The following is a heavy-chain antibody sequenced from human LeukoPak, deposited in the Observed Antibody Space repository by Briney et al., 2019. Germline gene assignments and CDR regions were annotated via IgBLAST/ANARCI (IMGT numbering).Heavy chain of an antibody. CDR1: GGSISSGSYY. CDR2: IYTSGST. J-gene: IGHJ3*02. D-gene: IGHD2-2*01. CDR3: ARDRPGAAIGPRGDDAFDI. Sequence: SQTLSLTCTVSGGSISSGSYYWSWIRQPAGKGLEWIGRIYTSGSTNYNPSLKSRVTMSVDTSKNQFSLKLSSVTAADTAVYYCARDRPGAAIGPRGDDAFDIWGQGTMVTVSS. V-gene: IGHV4-61*02.